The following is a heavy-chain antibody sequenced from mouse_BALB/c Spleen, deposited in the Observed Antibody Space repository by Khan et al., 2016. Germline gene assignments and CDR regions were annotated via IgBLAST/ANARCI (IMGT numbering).Heavy chain of an antibody. J-gene: IGHJ2*01. Sequence: QVRLQQSGTELAKPGASVKMSCKASGYTFTSYWMHWVKQRPGQGLEWIGYINPHTGYTDYNQKFKDKATLTADKSSSTAYMQLSILTSEDSAVYYCARGDYWGQGTTLTVSS. CDR3: ARGDY. CDR2: INPHTGYT. CDR1: GYTFTSYW. V-gene: IGHV1-7*01.